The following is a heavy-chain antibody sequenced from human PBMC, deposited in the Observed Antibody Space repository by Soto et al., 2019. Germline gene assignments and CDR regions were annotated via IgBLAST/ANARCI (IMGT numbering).Heavy chain of an antibody. CDR2: ISNSDDVG. CDR3: AKTVGATKIEDY. CDR1: GFNFTNQV. D-gene: IGHD1-26*01. Sequence: GGSLRLSCSASGFNFTNQVINWVRQAPGKGLEWVSSISNSDDVGFYADSVRGRFIVSRDISTNSVFLQMNFLRVEDTAIYYCAKTVGATKIEDYWGQGTLVTVSS. J-gene: IGHJ4*02. V-gene: IGHV3-23*01.